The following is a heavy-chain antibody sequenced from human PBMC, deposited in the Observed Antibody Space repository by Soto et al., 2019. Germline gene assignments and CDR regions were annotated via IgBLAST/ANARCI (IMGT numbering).Heavy chain of an antibody. CDR2: LYSGGSR. J-gene: IGHJ4*02. D-gene: IGHD3-10*01. Sequence: EVQLVESGGGLIQPGGSLRLSCAASGFNFIRKYMIWVRQAPGKGLEWVSILYSGGSRYYADSVRGRFTISRDESQNTLYLQMNNLRAEDTAVYYCARSMMVRGVLFDLWGRGSLVSVSS. CDR3: ARSMMVRGVLFDL. V-gene: IGHV3-53*01. CDR1: GFNFIRKY.